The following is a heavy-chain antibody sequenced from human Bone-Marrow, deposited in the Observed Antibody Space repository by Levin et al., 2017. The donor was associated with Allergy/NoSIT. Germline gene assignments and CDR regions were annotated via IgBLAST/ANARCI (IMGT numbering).Heavy chain of an antibody. CDR3: ARANYGNQFDY. J-gene: IGHJ4*02. CDR2: IYRTGLS. CDR1: GDSVSRSSW. V-gene: IGHV4-4*02. D-gene: IGHD3-16*01. Sequence: SETLSLTCAVSGDSVSRSSWWNWVRQPPGKGLEWIGEIYRTGLSNYNPSLKSRVTMSVDTSNNQFSLRLTSVTAADTAIYFCARANYGNQFDYWGPGTLVTVSS.